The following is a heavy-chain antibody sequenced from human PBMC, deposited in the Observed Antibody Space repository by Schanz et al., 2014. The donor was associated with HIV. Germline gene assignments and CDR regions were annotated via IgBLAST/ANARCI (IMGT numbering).Heavy chain of an antibody. Sequence: QVDLVESGGGVVQPGRSLRLSCAASGFTFNNYGMHWVRQAPGKGLEWVAVISYDGSRKHFADSVKGRFTISRDNSKNTLSLQMTALRTEDTAIYYCAKPEYDSSGNSQTHFDYWGQGTLVSVSS. V-gene: IGHV3-30*18. CDR2: ISYDGSRK. CDR1: GFTFNNYG. CDR3: AKPEYDSSGNSQTHFDY. D-gene: IGHD3-22*01. J-gene: IGHJ4*02.